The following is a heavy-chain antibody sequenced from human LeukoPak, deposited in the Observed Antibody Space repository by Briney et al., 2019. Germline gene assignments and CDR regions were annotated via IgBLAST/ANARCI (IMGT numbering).Heavy chain of an antibody. J-gene: IGHJ3*02. D-gene: IGHD3-22*01. Sequence: ASVKVSCKASGYTFTGYYMHWVRQAPGQGLEWMGWINPNSGGTNYAQKFQGRVTMTRDTSISTAYMELTRLRSDDTAVYYCARGTATYYYDSSGHGGAFDIWGQGTMVTVSS. CDR1: GYTFTGYY. V-gene: IGHV1-2*02. CDR2: INPNSGGT. CDR3: ARGTATYYYDSSGHGGAFDI.